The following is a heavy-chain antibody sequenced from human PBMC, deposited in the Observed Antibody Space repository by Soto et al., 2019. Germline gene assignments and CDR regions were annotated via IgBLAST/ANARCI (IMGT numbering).Heavy chain of an antibody. CDR1: GFTFSSYA. V-gene: IGHV3-23*01. Sequence: GGSLRLSCAASGFTFSSYAMSWVRQAPGKGLEWVSAISGSGGSTYYADSVKGRFTISRDNSKNTLYLQMNSLRAEDTAVYYCAKDQSPRSIVVITNYYFDYWGQGTLVTVSS. CDR2: ISGSGGST. J-gene: IGHJ4*02. D-gene: IGHD3-22*01. CDR3: AKDQSPRSIVVITNYYFDY.